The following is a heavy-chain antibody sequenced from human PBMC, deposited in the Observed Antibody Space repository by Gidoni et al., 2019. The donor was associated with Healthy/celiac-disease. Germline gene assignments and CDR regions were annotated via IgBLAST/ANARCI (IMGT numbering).Heavy chain of an antibody. CDR2: SSPIFGTA. CDR3: ARARAVAGTFDY. CDR1: GGTFSSYA. J-gene: IGHJ4*02. D-gene: IGHD6-19*01. V-gene: IGHV1-69*06. Sequence: QVPLVQSWSGVKKPGSSVRVSCKASGGTFSSYAITWVRPAPGQGLEWMGGSSPIFGTANYAQKSQGRVTITADKSTSIAYMELSSMRSEDTAVYDCARARAVAGTFDYWGQGTLVTVSS.